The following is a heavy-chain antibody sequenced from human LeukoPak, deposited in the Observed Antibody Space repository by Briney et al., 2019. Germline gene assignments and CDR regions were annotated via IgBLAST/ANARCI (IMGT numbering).Heavy chain of an antibody. CDR2: IYHSGTT. D-gene: IGHD3-22*01. J-gene: IGHJ4*02. Sequence: SGTLSLTCPVSGDSISSSNWWSWLRQPPGKGLEWIGGIYHSGTTNYNPSLQSRVTISLDKSKNQFSLNLRSVTAADTAVYYCARDFDYDSSGYYRPTFDYWGQGTLVTVSS. CDR1: GDSISSSNW. CDR3: ARDFDYDSSGYYRPTFDY. V-gene: IGHV4-4*02.